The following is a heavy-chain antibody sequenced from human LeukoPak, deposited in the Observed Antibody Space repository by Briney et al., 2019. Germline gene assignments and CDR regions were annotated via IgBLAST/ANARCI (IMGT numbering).Heavy chain of an antibody. D-gene: IGHD1-26*01. CDR3: ARVRSVGATPLVVRDAFDI. CDR1: GYTFTSYG. V-gene: IGHV1-18*01. Sequence: ASVKVSCKASGYTFTSYGISWVRLAPGQGLEWMGWISAYNGNTNYAQKLQGRVTMTTDTSTSTAYMELRSLRSDDTAVYYCARVRSVGATPLVVRDAFDIWGQGTVVTVSS. CDR2: ISAYNGNT. J-gene: IGHJ3*02.